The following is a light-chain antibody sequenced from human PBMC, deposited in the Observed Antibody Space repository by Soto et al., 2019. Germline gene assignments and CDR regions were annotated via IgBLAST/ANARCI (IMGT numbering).Light chain of an antibody. Sequence: IMLTQSPSSLSASVGDRVTITCRASQSINGWLAWFQQKPGKAPKLLIYDASSLESGVPSRFSGSGSGTEFTLTISSLQPDDFATYYCQQYSSYSAFGEGTKVDIK. J-gene: IGKJ1*01. V-gene: IGKV1-5*01. CDR2: DAS. CDR1: QSINGW. CDR3: QQYSSYSA.